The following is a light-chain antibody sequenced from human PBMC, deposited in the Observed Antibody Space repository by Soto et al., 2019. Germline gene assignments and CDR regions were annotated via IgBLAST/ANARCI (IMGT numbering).Light chain of an antibody. CDR2: KAS. V-gene: IGKV1-5*03. CDR1: QSISSW. Sequence: DIQITQSPSTLSASLVYRFTITCLASQSISSWLAWYQQKPGKAPKLLIYKASSLESGVPSRFSGSGSGTEFTLTISSLQPDDFATYYCQQYNSYSLTFGGGTKVDI. CDR3: QQYNSYSLT. J-gene: IGKJ4*01.